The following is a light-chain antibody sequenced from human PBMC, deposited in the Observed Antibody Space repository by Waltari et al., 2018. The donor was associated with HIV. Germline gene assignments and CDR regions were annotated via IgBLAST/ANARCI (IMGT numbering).Light chain of an antibody. J-gene: IGLJ1*01. CDR1: SSNIGSNY. CDR3: ASWDASLSGHYV. CDR2: RNN. Sequence: QSVLTQPPSASGTPGQRVTISCSGSSSNIGSNYVYWYQQVPGTAPTLLLYRNNQRPSGVPDRFSGSKSGTSASLAISGLRSEDEADYYCASWDASLSGHYVFGPGTRVTVL. V-gene: IGLV1-47*01.